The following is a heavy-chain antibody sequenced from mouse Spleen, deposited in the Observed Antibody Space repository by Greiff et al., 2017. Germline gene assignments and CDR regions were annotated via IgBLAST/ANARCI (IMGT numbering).Heavy chain of an antibody. Sequence: QVTLKECGPGILQPSQTLSLTCSLSGFSLSTFGMGVGWIRQPSGKGLEWLAHIWWDDDKFSNPALRSRLTISKDTSKNQVFLKIANVDTAETATYYCARIVWDSGSTDNWGQGTIFTVSS. V-gene: IGHV8-8*01. CDR2: IWWDDDK. D-gene: IGHD1-1*01. CDR1: GFSLSTFGMG. J-gene: IGHJ2*01. CDR3: ARIVWDSGSTDN.